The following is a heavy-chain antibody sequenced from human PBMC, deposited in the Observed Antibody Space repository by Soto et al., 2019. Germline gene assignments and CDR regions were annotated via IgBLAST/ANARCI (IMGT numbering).Heavy chain of an antibody. J-gene: IGHJ3*02. CDR2: ISDAAGSA. V-gene: IGHV3-23*01. D-gene: IGHD3-10*02. CDR1: GFAFSSYA. CDR3: AKGHTYYYVTGAFDI. Sequence: EVQLLESGGGLVQPGGSLRLSCVASGFAFSSYAMSWVRQVPGKGLEWVSTISDAAGSAYYVDSVKGRFTISRDNSKKTLYLHMNSLRAEDSAVYYCAKGHTYYYVTGAFDIWGQGTMVTVSS.